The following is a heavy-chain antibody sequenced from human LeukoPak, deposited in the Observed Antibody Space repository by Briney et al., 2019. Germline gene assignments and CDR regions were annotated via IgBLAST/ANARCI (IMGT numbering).Heavy chain of an antibody. CDR2: IIPIFGTA. V-gene: IGHV1-69*06. Sequence: ASVKVSCKASGGTFSSYAISWVRQAPGQGLEWMGGIIPIFGTANYAQKFQGRVTITADKSTSTAYMELSSLRSEDTAVYYCATGSGSYQFDYWGQGTLDTVSS. CDR3: ATGSGSYQFDY. J-gene: IGHJ4*02. CDR1: GGTFSSYA. D-gene: IGHD3-10*01.